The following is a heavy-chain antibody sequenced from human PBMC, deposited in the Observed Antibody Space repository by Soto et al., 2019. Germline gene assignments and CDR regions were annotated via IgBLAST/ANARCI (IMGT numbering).Heavy chain of an antibody. V-gene: IGHV3-21*01. J-gene: IGHJ4*02. CDR1: GFTFSSYS. Sequence: GGSLRLSCAASGFTFSSYSMNWVRQAPGKGLEWVSSISSSSSYIYYADSVKGRFTISRDNAKNSLYLQMNSLRAEDTAVYYCARDGRDGYPFDYWGQGTLVTVSS. CDR3: ARDGRDGYPFDY. D-gene: IGHD5-12*01. CDR2: ISSSSSYI.